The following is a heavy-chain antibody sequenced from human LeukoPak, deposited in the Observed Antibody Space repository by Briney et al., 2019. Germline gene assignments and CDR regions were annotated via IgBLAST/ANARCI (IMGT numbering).Heavy chain of an antibody. D-gene: IGHD4-17*01. V-gene: IGHV4-30-2*01. CDR1: GGSISSGGYY. J-gene: IGHJ6*02. CDR2: IYHSGST. Sequence: PSQTLSLTCTVSGGSISSGGYYWSWIRQPPGKGLEWIGYIYHSGSTYYNPSLKSRVTISVDTSKNQFSLKLSSVTAADTAVYYCARHQPHHDYGEVDGMDVWGQGTTVTVSS. CDR3: ARHQPHHDYGEVDGMDV.